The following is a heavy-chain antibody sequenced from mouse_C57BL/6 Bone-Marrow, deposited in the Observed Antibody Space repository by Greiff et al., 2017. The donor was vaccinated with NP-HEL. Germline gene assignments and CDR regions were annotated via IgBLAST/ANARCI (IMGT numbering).Heavy chain of an antibody. CDR2: ISSGGSYT. CDR3: ARHIGYSGCAY. J-gene: IGHJ3*01. V-gene: IGHV5-6*01. CDR1: GFTFSSYG. D-gene: IGHD2-2*01. Sequence: EVKLMESGGDLVKPGGSLKLSCAASGFTFSSYGMSWVRQTPDTRLEWVATISSGGSYTYYPDSVKGRFTISRDNAKNTLYLQMSSLKSEDTAMYYCARHIGYSGCAYWGQETLVTVSA.